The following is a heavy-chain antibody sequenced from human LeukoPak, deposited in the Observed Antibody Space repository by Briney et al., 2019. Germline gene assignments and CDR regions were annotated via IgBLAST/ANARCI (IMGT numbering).Heavy chain of an antibody. V-gene: IGHV3-23*01. CDR1: GFLFSRCA. D-gene: IGHD2-8*01. Sequence: LPGGSLRLSCAASGFLFSRCAMSWVRQAPGKGLEWVSSISGAGDIAHYAESAKGRFTISRDNSGNTFYVQMDSLRAEDTAVYYCAKVKSSLTLIGAWGQGTLVTVSS. CDR2: ISGAGDIA. CDR3: AKVKSSLTLIGA. J-gene: IGHJ5*02.